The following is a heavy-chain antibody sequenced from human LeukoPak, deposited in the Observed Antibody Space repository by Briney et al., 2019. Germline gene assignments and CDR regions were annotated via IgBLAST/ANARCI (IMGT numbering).Heavy chain of an antibody. CDR2: LYTGGIR. J-gene: IGHJ4*02. D-gene: IGHD2-8*01. Sequence: GGSLRLSCEASGLSVTNNYMSWFRLAPGKGLEWVSVLYTGGIRYYAGFVRGRFTISRDDSKNTLYLQMNNLRAEDTAIYYCTKMFTKDNWYGGPDYWGQGTLVTVSS. V-gene: IGHV3-53*01. CDR3: TKMFTKDNWYGGPDY. CDR1: GLSVTNNY.